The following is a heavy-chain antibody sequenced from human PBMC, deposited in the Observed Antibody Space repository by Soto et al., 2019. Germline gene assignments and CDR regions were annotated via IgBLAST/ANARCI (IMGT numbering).Heavy chain of an antibody. CDR3: ARDYCSGGSCYSVGQV. J-gene: IGHJ4*02. V-gene: IGHV3-33*01. Sequence: QVQLVESGGGVVQPGRSLRLSCAASGFTFSSYGMHWVRQAPGKGLEWVAVIWYDGSNKYYADSVKGRFTISRDNSKNTLYLEMNRLRAEDTAVYYCARDYCSGGSCYSVGQVWGQGTLVTVSS. D-gene: IGHD2-15*01. CDR2: IWYDGSNK. CDR1: GFTFSSYG.